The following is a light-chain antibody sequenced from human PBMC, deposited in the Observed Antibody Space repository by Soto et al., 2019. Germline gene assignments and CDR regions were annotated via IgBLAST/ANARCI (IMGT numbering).Light chain of an antibody. V-gene: IGKV1-9*01. Sequence: IQLTQSPSSLSASVGDRVTITCRASQGISSYLAWYQQKPGKAPKLLIYAASTLQSGVPSRFSGSGSGTDSTLTTSTLQPEVFATYYCQQLNSYPLTFGGGTRVEIK. CDR1: QGISSY. J-gene: IGKJ4*01. CDR2: AAS. CDR3: QQLNSYPLT.